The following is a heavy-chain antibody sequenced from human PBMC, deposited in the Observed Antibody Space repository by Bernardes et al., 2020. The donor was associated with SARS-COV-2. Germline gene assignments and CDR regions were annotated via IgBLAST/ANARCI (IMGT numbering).Heavy chain of an antibody. Sequence: ASVKVSCKASGYTFTSYAIHWVRQAPGQRPEWMGWINAGNGNTKYSQRFQGRVTITRDTPASTAYMELSSLRSEDTAVYFCARWCEFGYEDYYSGMDGWGQGTTVTVSS. CDR2: INAGNGNT. V-gene: IGHV1-3*01. D-gene: IGHD5-12*01. CDR1: GYTFTSYA. J-gene: IGHJ6*02. CDR3: ARWCEFGYEDYYSGMDG.